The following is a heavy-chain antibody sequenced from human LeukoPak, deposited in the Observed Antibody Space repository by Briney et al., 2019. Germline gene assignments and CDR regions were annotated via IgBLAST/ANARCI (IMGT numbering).Heavy chain of an antibody. CDR3: ARDLHYYVAMDV. CDR1: GDSISSFS. Sequence: PSETLSLTCTVSGDSISSFSWSWIRQPAGKGLEWIGRIHTSGSAHYSPSLSSRVTMSVDTSKNEISLNLRSVTAADTAVYYCARDLHYYVAMDVWGQGTTVTVSS. J-gene: IGHJ6*02. CDR2: IHTSGSA. V-gene: IGHV4-4*07. D-gene: IGHD3-10*02.